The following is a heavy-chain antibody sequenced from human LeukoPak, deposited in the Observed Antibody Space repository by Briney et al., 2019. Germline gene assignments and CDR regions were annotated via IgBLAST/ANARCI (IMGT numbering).Heavy chain of an antibody. J-gene: IGHJ4*02. CDR3: ARHYDSSGYSHFDY. D-gene: IGHD3-22*01. Sequence: SETLSLTCAVSGYFISSGYYWGWIRQPPGKGLEWIGSIYHTGNTYYNPSLKSRVTISVDTSKNQFSLKLSSVTAADTAVYYCARHYDSSGYSHFDYWGQGTLVTVSS. CDR1: GYFISSGYY. V-gene: IGHV4-38-2*01. CDR2: IYHTGNT.